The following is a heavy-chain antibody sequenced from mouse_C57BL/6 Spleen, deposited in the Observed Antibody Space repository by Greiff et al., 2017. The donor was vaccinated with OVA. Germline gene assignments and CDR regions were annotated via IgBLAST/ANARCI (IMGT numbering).Heavy chain of an antibody. D-gene: IGHD1-1*01. V-gene: IGHV8-12*01. J-gene: IGHJ1*03. CDR2: IYWDDDK. CDR3: ARKGPDYYGSSYWYFDV. Sequence: QVTLKESGPGILQSSQTLSLTCSFSGFSLSTSGMGVSWIRQPSGKGLEWLAHIYWDDDKRYNPSLKSRLTISKDTSRNQVFLKITSVDTADTATYYCARKGPDYYGSSYWYFDVWGTGTTVTVSS. CDR1: GFSLSTSGMG.